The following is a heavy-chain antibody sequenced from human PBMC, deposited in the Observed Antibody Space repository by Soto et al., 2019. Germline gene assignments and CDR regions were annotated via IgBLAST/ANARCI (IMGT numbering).Heavy chain of an antibody. V-gene: IGHV3-9*01. CDR1: GFTFDDYA. CDR2: ISWNSGSI. CDR3: ARDQVRYFDWLYFDY. Sequence: EVQLVESGGGLVQPGRSLRLSCAASGFTFDDYAMHWVRQAPGKGLEWVSGISWNSGSIGYADSVKGRFTISRDNAKNSLYLQMNSLRDEDTAVYYCARDQVRYFDWLYFDYWGQGTLVTVSS. J-gene: IGHJ4*02. D-gene: IGHD3-9*01.